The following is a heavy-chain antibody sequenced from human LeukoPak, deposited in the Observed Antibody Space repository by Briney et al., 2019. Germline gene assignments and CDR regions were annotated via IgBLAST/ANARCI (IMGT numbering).Heavy chain of an antibody. CDR1: GGSISSSSYY. Sequence: SETLSLTCTVSGGSISSSSYYWGWIRQPPGKGLEWIGSIYYSGSTYYNPSLKSRVTISVDTSKNQFSLKLSSVTAADTAVYYCAREDQDAGTGFDYWGQGTLVTVSS. J-gene: IGHJ4*02. CDR3: AREDQDAGTGFDY. V-gene: IGHV4-39*07. D-gene: IGHD3/OR15-3a*01. CDR2: IYYSGST.